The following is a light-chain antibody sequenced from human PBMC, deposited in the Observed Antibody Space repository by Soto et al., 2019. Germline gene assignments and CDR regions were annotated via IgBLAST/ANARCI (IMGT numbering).Light chain of an antibody. J-gene: IGLJ1*01. CDR2: DVS. V-gene: IGLV2-11*01. CDR1: SSDVGGYNY. Sequence: QSVLTQPRSVSGSPGQSVTISCTGTSSDVGGYNYVSWYQQHPGKAPKVIIYDVSKRPSGVPDRFSGSKSGNTASLTISGLQAEDEADYYCCSYAGSSKVFGTGTKVNVL. CDR3: CSYAGSSKV.